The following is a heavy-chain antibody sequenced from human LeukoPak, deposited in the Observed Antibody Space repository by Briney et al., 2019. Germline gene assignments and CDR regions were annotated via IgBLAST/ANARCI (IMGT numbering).Heavy chain of an antibody. J-gene: IGHJ4*02. CDR3: ARGVGEYYDSTRAGFDY. CDR1: GGTFSSYA. CDR2: IIPIFGTA. Sequence: SVKVSCKASGGTFSSYAISWVRQAPGQGLEWMGGIIPIFGTANYAQKFQGRVTITADDSTSTAYMELSSLRSEDTAVYYCARGVGEYYDSTRAGFDYWGQGTLVTVSS. D-gene: IGHD3-22*01. V-gene: IGHV1-69*13.